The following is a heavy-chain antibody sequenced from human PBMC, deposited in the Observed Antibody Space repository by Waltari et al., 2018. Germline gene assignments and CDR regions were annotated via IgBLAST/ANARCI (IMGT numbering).Heavy chain of an antibody. Sequence: QVQLQQWGAGLLKPSETLSLTCAVYGGSFSGYYWSWISQPPGKELEWMGEINHSGSTNYNPALKRRVTISVDTSKNQFSLKLSSVTAADTAVYYCARSPNHYYYYGMDVWGQGTTVTVSS. V-gene: IGHV4-34*01. CDR3: ARSPNHYYYYGMDV. CDR2: INHSGST. J-gene: IGHJ6*02. CDR1: GGSFSGYY.